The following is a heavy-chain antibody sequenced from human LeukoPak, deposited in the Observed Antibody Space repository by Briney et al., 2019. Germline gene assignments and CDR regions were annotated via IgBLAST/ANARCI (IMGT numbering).Heavy chain of an antibody. V-gene: IGHV4-34*01. Sequence: SGTLSLTCAVYGGSFSGYYWSWIRQPPGKGLEWIGEINHSGSTNYNPSLESRVTISVDTSKNQFSLKLSSVTAADTAVYYCARSPRGSYYDFWRPRDYFDYWGQGTLVTVSS. J-gene: IGHJ4*02. D-gene: IGHD3-3*01. CDR3: ARSPRGSYYDFWRPRDYFDY. CDR1: GGSFSGYY. CDR2: INHSGST.